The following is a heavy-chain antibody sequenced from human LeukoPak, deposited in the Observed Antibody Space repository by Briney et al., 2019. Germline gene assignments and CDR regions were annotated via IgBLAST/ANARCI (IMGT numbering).Heavy chain of an antibody. CDR3: ASQDIVATTGAELDY. J-gene: IGHJ4*02. CDR1: GFTFSSYA. D-gene: IGHD5-12*01. CDR2: ISSTSSHT. Sequence: GGSLRLSCAASGFTFSSYAMNWVRQAPGKGLEWVSSISSTSSHTYYAESVKGRFTISRDNAKNSLYLQMNSLRAEDTAVYYCASQDIVATTGAELDYWGQGTLVTVSS. V-gene: IGHV3-21*01.